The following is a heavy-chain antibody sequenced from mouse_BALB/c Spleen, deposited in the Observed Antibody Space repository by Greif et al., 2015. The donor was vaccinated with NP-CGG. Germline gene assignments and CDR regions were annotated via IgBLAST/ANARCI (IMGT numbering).Heavy chain of an antibody. CDR2: IHPNSGNI. J-gene: IGHJ2*01. CDR1: GYTFTSSW. CDR3: AKSGDYENSFDY. Sequence: QVQLQQSGSVLVRPGASVKLSCKASGYTFTSSWMHWAKQRPGQGLEWIGEIHPNSGNINYNEKFKGKATLTVDTSSSAASVDLSRLTTEDTAVDYCAKSGDYENSFDYGGQGTTLTVSA. D-gene: IGHD2-4*01. V-gene: IGHV1S130*01.